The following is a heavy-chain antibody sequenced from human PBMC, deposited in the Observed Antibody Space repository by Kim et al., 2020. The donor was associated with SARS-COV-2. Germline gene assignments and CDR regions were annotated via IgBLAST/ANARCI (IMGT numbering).Heavy chain of an antibody. CDR3: ARAGYYDSSGYFSWAFDI. Sequence: KSRVTISVETSKNQFSLKLSSVTAADTAVYYCARAGYYDSSGYFSWAFDIWGQGTMVTVSS. J-gene: IGHJ3*02. V-gene: IGHV4-30-2*04. D-gene: IGHD3-22*01.